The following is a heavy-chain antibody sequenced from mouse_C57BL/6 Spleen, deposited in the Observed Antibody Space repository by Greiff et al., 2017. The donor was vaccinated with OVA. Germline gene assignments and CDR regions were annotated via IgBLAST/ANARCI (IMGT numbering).Heavy chain of an antibody. Sequence: QVQLQQSGAELVKPGASVKLSCKASGYTFTEYTIHWVKQRSGQGLEWIGWFYPGSGSIKYNEKFKDKATLTADKSSSTVYMELSRLTSEDSAVYFCARHEVHDGYSYYYAMDYWGQGTSVTVSS. J-gene: IGHJ4*01. CDR1: GYTFTEYT. CDR2: FYPGSGSI. CDR3: ARHEVHDGYSYYYAMDY. V-gene: IGHV1-62-2*01. D-gene: IGHD2-3*01.